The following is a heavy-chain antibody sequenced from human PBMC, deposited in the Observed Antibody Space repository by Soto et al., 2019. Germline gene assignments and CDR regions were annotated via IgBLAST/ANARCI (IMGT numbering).Heavy chain of an antibody. CDR3: ARGGTYYDFWSGYYTDYYFDY. D-gene: IGHD3-3*01. V-gene: IGHV4-59*01. CDR1: GGSISSYY. CDR2: IYYSGST. J-gene: IGHJ4*02. Sequence: QVQLQESGPGLVKPSETLSLTCTVSGGSISSYYWSWIRQPPGKGLEWIGYIYYSGSTNYNPSLKSRVTISVDTSKNQFSLKLSSVTAADTAVYYCARGGTYYDFWSGYYTDYYFDYWGQGTLVTVSS.